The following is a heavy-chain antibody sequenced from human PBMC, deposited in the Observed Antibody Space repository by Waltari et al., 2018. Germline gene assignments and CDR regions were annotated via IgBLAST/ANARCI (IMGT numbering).Heavy chain of an antibody. V-gene: IGHV3-30-3*01. J-gene: IGHJ4*02. D-gene: IGHD6-19*01. CDR2: ISYDGNNK. Sequence: QVQLVESGGGVVQPGRSLRLSCAASGFTFSAYAMHWVRQAPGKGLEWVAIISYDGNNKYYADSVKCRFTISRDDSKNTLYLQMNSLRAEDTAVYYCARVYGSGWYYFDYWGQGTLVTVSS. CDR3: ARVYGSGWYYFDY. CDR1: GFTFSAYA.